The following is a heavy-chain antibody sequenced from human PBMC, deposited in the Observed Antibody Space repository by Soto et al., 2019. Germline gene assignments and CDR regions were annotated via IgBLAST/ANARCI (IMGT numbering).Heavy chain of an antibody. CDR1: GFTFSSYA. CDR2: ISGSGGST. Sequence: EVQLLESGGGLVQPGGSLRLSCAASGFTFSSYAMSWVRQAPGKGLEWVSAISGSGGSTYYADSVKGRFTISRDNSKHTLYLQMNSLRAEDTAVYYCAKDAMIVVVISWFATDYWGQGPLVTVSS. D-gene: IGHD3-22*01. CDR3: AKDAMIVVVISWFATDY. V-gene: IGHV3-23*01. J-gene: IGHJ4*02.